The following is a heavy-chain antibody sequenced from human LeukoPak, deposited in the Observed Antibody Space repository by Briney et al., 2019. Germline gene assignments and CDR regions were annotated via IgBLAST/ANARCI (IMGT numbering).Heavy chain of an antibody. J-gene: IGHJ3*02. CDR2: IYHSGST. D-gene: IGHD5-24*01. Sequence: PSQTLSLTCAVSGGSISSGGYSWSCIRQPPGKGLEWIGYIYHSGSTYYNPSLKSRVTISVDRSKNQFSLKLSSVTAADTAVYYCARGGVATIYGAFDIWGQGTMVTVSS. CDR1: GGSISSGGYS. CDR3: ARGGVATIYGAFDI. V-gene: IGHV4-30-2*01.